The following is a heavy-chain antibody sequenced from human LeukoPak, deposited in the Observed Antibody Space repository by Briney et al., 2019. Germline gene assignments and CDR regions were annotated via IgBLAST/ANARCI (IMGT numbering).Heavy chain of an antibody. D-gene: IGHD5-12*01. CDR3: ARHATTYGGYDY. J-gene: IGHJ4*02. Sequence: PSETLSLTCTVSGGSISSYYWSWIRQPPGKGLEWIGYIYYSGSTNYNPSLKSRVTISVDTSKNQFSLKLSSVTAADTAVYYCARHATTYGGYDYWGQGTLVTVSS. CDR1: GGSISSYY. CDR2: IYYSGST. V-gene: IGHV4-59*08.